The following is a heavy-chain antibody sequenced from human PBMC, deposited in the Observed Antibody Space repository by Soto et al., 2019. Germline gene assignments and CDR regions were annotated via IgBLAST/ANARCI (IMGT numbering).Heavy chain of an antibody. V-gene: IGHV4-34*01. J-gene: IGHJ6*02. CDR2: IYHSGSK. Sequence: QVQLQQWGAGLLKPSETLSLTCAVYGGSFSGHYWSWIRQPPGKGLEWIGEIYHSGSKNPKPSLKMWGPLFLDTPKNQCLARRDSLPAPDTAVNSCGRGGGGGPHYYGMDVWGQGTTVTVSS. CDR3: GRGGGGGPHYYGMDV. CDR1: GGSFSGHY. D-gene: IGHD2-15*01.